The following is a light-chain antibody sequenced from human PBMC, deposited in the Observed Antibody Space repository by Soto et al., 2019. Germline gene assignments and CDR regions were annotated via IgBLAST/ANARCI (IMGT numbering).Light chain of an antibody. CDR2: GAS. CDR3: QQYGGSPPST. J-gene: IGKJ2*01. Sequence: EIVLTQSPGTLSLSPGERATLSCRASQSVSSSYLAWYQQKPGQAPRLLIYGASTRATGIPDRFSGSGSGTDFTLTISRLEPDDFAVYYCQQYGGSPPSTFGQGTKLEIK. V-gene: IGKV3-20*01. CDR1: QSVSSSY.